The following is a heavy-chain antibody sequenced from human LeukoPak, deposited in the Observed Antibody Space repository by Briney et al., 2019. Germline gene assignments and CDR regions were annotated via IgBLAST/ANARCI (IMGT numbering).Heavy chain of an antibody. Sequence: SETLSLTCTVSGGSISSSSYYWGWIRQPPGKGLERIGSIYYSGSTYYNPSLKSRVTISVDTSKNQFSLKLSSVTAADTAVYYCARFIAAATYYFDYWGQGTLVTVSS. CDR3: ARFIAAATYYFDY. V-gene: IGHV4-39*01. CDR2: IYYSGST. CDR1: GGSISSSSYY. D-gene: IGHD6-13*01. J-gene: IGHJ4*02.